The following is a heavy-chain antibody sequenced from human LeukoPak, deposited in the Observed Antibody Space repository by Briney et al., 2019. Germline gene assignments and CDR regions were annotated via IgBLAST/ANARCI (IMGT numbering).Heavy chain of an antibody. CDR2: TNQDGSEK. V-gene: IGHV3-7*01. D-gene: IGHD6-13*01. CDR3: VRSQYSSSS. J-gene: IGHJ5*02. CDR1: GFMFRSDW. Sequence: GGSLRLSCAASGFMFRSDWMGWVRQAPGKGLERVANTNQDGSEKFYVDSVKGRFTISRDSAKDSLYLQMNSLRADDSAVYYCVRSQYSSSSWGQGTLVTVSS.